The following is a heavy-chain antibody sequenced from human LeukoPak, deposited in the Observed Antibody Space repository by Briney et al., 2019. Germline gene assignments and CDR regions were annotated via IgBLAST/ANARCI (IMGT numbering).Heavy chain of an antibody. D-gene: IGHD4-17*01. CDR3: ARDYGDLAEYFQH. V-gene: IGHV3-7*01. CDR1: GFTFSSYW. J-gene: IGHJ1*01. Sequence: PGGSLRLSCAASGFTFSSYWMSWVRQAPGKGLEWVANIKQDGSEKYYVDSVKGRFTISRDNAKNSLYLQMNSLRAEDTAVYYCARDYGDLAEYFQHWGQGTLVTVSS. CDR2: IKQDGSEK.